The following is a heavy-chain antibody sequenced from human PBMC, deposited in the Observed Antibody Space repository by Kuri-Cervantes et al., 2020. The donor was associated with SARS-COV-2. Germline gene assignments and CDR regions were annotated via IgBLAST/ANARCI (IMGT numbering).Heavy chain of an antibody. CDR2: INPSGGST. CDR3: ARDPTVVNSNYYYYGMDV. V-gene: IGHV1-46*01. Sequence: ASVKVSCKASGYTFTSYSITWVRQAPGQGLEWMGIINPSGGSTSYAQKFQGRVTMTRDTSTSTVYMELSSLRSEDTAVYYCARDPTVVNSNYYYYGMDVWGQGTTVTVSS. J-gene: IGHJ6*02. D-gene: IGHD4-23*01. CDR1: GYTFTSYS.